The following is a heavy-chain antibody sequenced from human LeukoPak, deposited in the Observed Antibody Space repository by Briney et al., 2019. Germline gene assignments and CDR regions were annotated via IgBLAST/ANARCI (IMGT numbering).Heavy chain of an antibody. D-gene: IGHD3-22*01. CDR3: ARAGDSSGYQLDY. V-gene: IGHV4-59*01. CDR2: IHNSGST. J-gene: IGHJ4*02. Sequence: SETLSLTCTVSGGSISNYYWSWIRQTPGKGLEWIGYIHNSGSTKYNPSLKSPVSISVDTSKNQFSLKVNSVTAADTAVYYCARAGDSSGYQLDYWGQGTLVTVSS. CDR1: GGSISNYY.